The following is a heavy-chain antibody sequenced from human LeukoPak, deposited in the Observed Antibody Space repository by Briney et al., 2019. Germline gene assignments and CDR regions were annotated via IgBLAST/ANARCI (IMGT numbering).Heavy chain of an antibody. Sequence: ASVKVSCKASGFTFTDYYIHWVRQAPGQGLEWMGYINPKDAGSKYAEKFQGRVTMTRDTSITTAYMELSSLTSDDTAVYYCARGDLDYWGQGTLVTVSS. CDR1: GFTFTDYY. J-gene: IGHJ4*02. V-gene: IGHV1-2*02. CDR2: INPKDAGS. CDR3: ARGDLDY.